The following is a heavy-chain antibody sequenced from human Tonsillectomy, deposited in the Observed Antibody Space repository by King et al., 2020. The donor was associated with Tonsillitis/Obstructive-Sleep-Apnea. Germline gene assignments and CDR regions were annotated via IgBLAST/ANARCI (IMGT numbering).Heavy chain of an antibody. D-gene: IGHD3-22*01. V-gene: IGHV3-30*18. CDR2: ILYEGSNK. CDR1: GFTFSSYG. CDR3: AKGGYDSSGYYLGEFDY. Sequence: QVQLVESGGGVVQPGRSLRLSCAASGFTFSSYGMHWVRQAPGKGLEWVAGILYEGSNKYYADSVKGRFTISRDNSKNTLYLQMNSLRAEDTAVYYCAKGGYDSSGYYLGEFDYWGQGTLVTVSS. J-gene: IGHJ4*02.